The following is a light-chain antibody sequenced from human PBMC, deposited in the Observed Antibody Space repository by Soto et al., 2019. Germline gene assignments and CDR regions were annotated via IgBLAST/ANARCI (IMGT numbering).Light chain of an antibody. V-gene: IGKV3-20*01. J-gene: IGKJ2*01. CDR1: QSVSSSN. Sequence: EIVLTHSPATLSLSPGERATLSCRASQSVSSSNLAWYKQKPGQAPRLVISGASSRAAGLTDRFSGSGSGTDFTLTISRLEPDDFAVYYCQHYDDSPPRYTFGQGTKLESK. CDR3: QHYDDSPPRYT. CDR2: GAS.